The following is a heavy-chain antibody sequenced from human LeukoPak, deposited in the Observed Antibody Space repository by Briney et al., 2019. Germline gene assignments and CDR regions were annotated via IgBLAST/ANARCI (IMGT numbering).Heavy chain of an antibody. J-gene: IGHJ3*02. CDR1: GGSISSYY. CDR2: IYYSGST. Sequence: SETLSLTCTVSGGSISSYYWSWIRQPPGKGLEWIGYIYYSGSTNYKPSLTSRVTISVDTSKNQVSLKLKSVTAADTAVYYCARALGAFDIWGQGTMVTVSS. CDR3: ARALGAFDI. V-gene: IGHV4-59*12.